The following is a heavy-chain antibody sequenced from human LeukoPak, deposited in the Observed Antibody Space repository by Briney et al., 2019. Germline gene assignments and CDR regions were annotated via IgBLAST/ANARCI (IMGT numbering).Heavy chain of an antibody. CDR2: IYYSGST. CDR3: ARGSGWDIDY. CDR1: GGSISSYY. J-gene: IGHJ4*02. D-gene: IGHD6-19*01. V-gene: IGHV4-59*01. Sequence: SETLSLTCTVSGGSISSYYWSWIRQPPGKGLERIGYIYYSGSTNYNPSLKSRVTISVDTSKNQFSLKLSSVSAADMAVYYCARGSGWDIDYWGQGTLVTVSS.